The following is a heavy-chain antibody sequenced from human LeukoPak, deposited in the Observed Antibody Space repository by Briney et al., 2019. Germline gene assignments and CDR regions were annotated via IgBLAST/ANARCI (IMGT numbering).Heavy chain of an antibody. Sequence: SETLSLXCTVSGGSISSYYWSWIRQPPGKGLEWIGYIYYSGSTNYNPSLKSRVTISVDTSKNQFSLKLSSVTAADTAVYYCARDNGDDYGDYGYYYYYMDVWGKGTTVTVSS. CDR1: GGSISSYY. CDR3: ARDNGDDYGDYGYYYYYMDV. V-gene: IGHV4-59*01. CDR2: IYYSGST. D-gene: IGHD4-17*01. J-gene: IGHJ6*03.